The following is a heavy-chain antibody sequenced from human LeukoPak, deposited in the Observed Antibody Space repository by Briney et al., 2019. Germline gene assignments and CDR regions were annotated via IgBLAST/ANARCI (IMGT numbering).Heavy chain of an antibody. CDR3: AKARGNVRPNAFDI. CDR1: GFTFSSYA. J-gene: IGHJ3*02. V-gene: IGHV3-23*01. CDR2: ISGSGGTT. D-gene: IGHD4-23*01. Sequence: GGSLRLSCVAPGFTFSSYAMSWVRLAPGKGLEWVSVISGSGGTTYYANSVKGRFTISRDISKSTLYVQMNSLRAEDTAVYYCAKARGNVRPNAFDIWGQGTVVTVSS.